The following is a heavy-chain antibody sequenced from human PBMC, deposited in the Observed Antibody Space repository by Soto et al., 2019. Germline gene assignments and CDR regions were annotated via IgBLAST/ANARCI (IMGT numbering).Heavy chain of an antibody. V-gene: IGHV1-2*02. CDR2: INPNSGGT. D-gene: IGHD6-13*01. CDR1: GYTFTGYY. J-gene: IGHJ5*02. Sequence: ASVKVSCKASGYTFTGYYMHWVRQAPGQGLEWMGWINPNSGGTNYAQKFQGRVTMTRDTTISTAYMELSRLRSDDTAVYYCARVEEYSSSWYWFDPWRQGTLVTVSS. CDR3: ARVEEYSSSWYWFDP.